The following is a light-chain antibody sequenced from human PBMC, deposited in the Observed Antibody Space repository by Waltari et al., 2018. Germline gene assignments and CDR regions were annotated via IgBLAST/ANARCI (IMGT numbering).Light chain of an antibody. J-gene: IGKJ1*01. CDR1: QSISHY. Sequence: EVVLTQSPGTLSLSPGEGATLACRASQSISHYLAWYPQKPVQVPRLLIYHAPSRATVIPDTFSRSGSQTDFSLTLSRLDPEAFAVYYCQHYVNLPATFGQGTKVEIK. CDR2: HAP. CDR3: QHYVNLPAT. V-gene: IGKV3-20*01.